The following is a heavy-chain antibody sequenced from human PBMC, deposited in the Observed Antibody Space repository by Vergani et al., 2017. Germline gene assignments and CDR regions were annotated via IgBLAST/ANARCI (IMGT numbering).Heavy chain of an antibody. V-gene: IGHV3-72*01. CDR3: ARGNWNYVPFSGYYYYMDV. CDR2: TRNKANSYTT. D-gene: IGHD1-7*01. CDR1: GFTFSDHY. Sequence: VQLVESGGGVVQPGGSLRLSCAASGFTFSDHYMDWVRQAPGKGLEWVGRTRNKANSYTTEYAASVKGRFTISRDDSKNSLYLQMNSLKTEDTAVYYCARGNWNYVPFSGYYYYMDVWGKGTTVTVSS. J-gene: IGHJ6*03.